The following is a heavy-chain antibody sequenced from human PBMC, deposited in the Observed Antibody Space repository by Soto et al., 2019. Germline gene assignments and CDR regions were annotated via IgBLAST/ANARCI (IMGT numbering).Heavy chain of an antibody. V-gene: IGHV1-46*01. Sequence: ASVKVSCKASGYNFIGQYIHWVRQAPGQGREWMGIINPSGGSTTYAQKFQGRVVMTSDASTSTVYVELSSLTSEDTAIYFCATLLGAHNSRPFSLGYFDYWGQGXLVTVPS. CDR1: GYNFIGQY. J-gene: IGHJ4*01. CDR2: INPSGGST. CDR3: ATLLGAHNSRPFSLGYFDY. D-gene: IGHD1-20*01.